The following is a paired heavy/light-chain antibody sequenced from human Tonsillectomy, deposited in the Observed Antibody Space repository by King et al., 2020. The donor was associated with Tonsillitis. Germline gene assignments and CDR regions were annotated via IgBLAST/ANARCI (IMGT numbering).Light chain of an antibody. J-gene: IGKJ2*01. CDR3: QQYNNVPYT. CDR1: QDIRYS. Sequence: DIQMTQSPSSLSASVGDRVTITCQASQDIRYSLSWYQQKPGKTPKILIYDASNLETGVPSRFSGGGSGTDFTLTITRLQPEDFATYYCQQYNNVPYTFGQGTKLEIK. CDR2: DAS. V-gene: IGKV1-33*01.
Heavy chain of an antibody. Sequence: EVRLLESGGGLVQPGGSLRLSCAASGFAFNIYAMNWVRQAPGKGLEWVSVISSDDISTYYADSVKGRFTISRDISKNTLYLQMDSLRAEDTAVYYCAKSRNVLRGSHYISSFDYWGQGTLVTVSS. CDR3: AKSRNVLRGSHYISSFDY. D-gene: IGHD3-16*01. V-gene: IGHV3-23*03. J-gene: IGHJ4*02. CDR1: GFAFNIYA. CDR2: ISSDDIST.